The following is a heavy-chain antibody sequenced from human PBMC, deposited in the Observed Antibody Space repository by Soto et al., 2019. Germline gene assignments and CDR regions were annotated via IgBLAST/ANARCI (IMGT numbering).Heavy chain of an antibody. Sequence: QVQLVESGGGVVQPGRSLRLSCAASGFTFSSYAMHWVRQAPGKGLEWVAVISYDGSNKYYADSVKGRFTISRDNSKNTLYLQMNSLRAEATAVYYCARATSGWYKDAFDIWGQGTMVTVSS. D-gene: IGHD6-19*01. CDR3: ARATSGWYKDAFDI. V-gene: IGHV3-30-3*01. CDR2: ISYDGSNK. J-gene: IGHJ3*02. CDR1: GFTFSSYA.